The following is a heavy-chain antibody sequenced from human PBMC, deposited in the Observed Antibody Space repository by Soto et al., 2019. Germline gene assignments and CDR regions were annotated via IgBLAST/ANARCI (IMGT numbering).Heavy chain of an antibody. Sequence: GGSVKGSLNASGYSFTAHYIHWVRQVSGKRLEYLGWLKTDNGGTYYAPKFLGRVTFTRDTSTNTAYMEVSGLHSVDTAVYFCARDFCTLGSGSPCPIYGLDFWGQGTTVTVSS. V-gene: IGHV1-2*02. CDR1: GYSFTAHY. CDR3: ARDFCTLGSGSPCPIYGLDF. CDR2: LKTDNGGT. J-gene: IGHJ6*02. D-gene: IGHD3-10*01.